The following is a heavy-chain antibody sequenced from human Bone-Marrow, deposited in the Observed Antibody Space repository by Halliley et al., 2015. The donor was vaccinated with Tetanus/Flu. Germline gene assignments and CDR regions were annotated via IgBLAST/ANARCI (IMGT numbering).Heavy chain of an antibody. V-gene: IGHV3-23*01. D-gene: IGHD5-12*01. CDR3: AKSLTSIVATSFDS. J-gene: IGHJ4*02. Sequence: VSSVRGTGSFTYYADSVKGRFTISRDNSENTLYLQMNRLSAEDTAVYYCAKSLTSIVATSFDSWGQGTQVTIST. CDR2: VRGTGSFT.